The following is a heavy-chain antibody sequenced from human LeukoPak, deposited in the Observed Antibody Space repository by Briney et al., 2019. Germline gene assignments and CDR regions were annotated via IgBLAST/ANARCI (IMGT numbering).Heavy chain of an antibody. CDR3: ASKQWLVSLF. Sequence: PGGSLRLSCAGSGFTFSSYSMNWVRQAPGKGLEWVSSISSSSSYIYYADSVKGRFTISRDNAKNSLYLQMNSLRAEDTAVYCCASKQWLVSLFWGQGTLVTVSS. V-gene: IGHV3-21*01. D-gene: IGHD6-19*01. CDR2: ISSSSSYI. J-gene: IGHJ4*02. CDR1: GFTFSSYS.